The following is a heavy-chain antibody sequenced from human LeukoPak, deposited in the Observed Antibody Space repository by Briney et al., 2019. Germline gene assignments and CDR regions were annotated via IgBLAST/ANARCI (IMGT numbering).Heavy chain of an antibody. D-gene: IGHD3-22*01. J-gene: IGHJ4*02. CDR2: ICDSGRTI. CDR3: ARDRLGDYDHSGYYDK. CDR1: EFTFSDYY. V-gene: IGHV3-11*01. Sequence: GGSLSLSCAASEFTFSDYYMSWIRQAPGKGLEWVSYICDSGRTIYYADSVKGRFTISRDNAKNSAYLQMNNLRAEDTAVYYCARDRLGDYDHSGYYDKWGQGTLVTVSS.